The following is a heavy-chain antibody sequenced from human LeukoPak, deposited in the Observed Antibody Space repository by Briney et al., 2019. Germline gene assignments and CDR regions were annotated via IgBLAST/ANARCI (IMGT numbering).Heavy chain of an antibody. CDR1: GFTFSSYA. CDR2: ISYDGSNK. V-gene: IGHV3-30*04. D-gene: IGHD4-17*01. J-gene: IGHJ6*03. CDR3: ARDSATVTTWNDYMDV. Sequence: GGSLRLSCAASGFTFSSYAMHWVRQAPGKGLEWVAVISYDGSNKYYADSVKGRFTISRDNAKNSLYLQMNSLRAEDTAVYYCARDSATVTTWNDYMDVWGKGTTVTISS.